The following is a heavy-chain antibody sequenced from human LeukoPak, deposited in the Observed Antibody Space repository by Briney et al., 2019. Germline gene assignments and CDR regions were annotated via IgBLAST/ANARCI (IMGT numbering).Heavy chain of an antibody. Sequence: GGSLRLSCAASGFTFSNAGMSWVRLTPGKGLEWVARIKSKTDGGTTDYAAPVKGRFTISRDDSKNTLYVQMNSLKTEDTAVYYCTTMFYWGQGTLVTVSS. CDR2: IKSKTDGGTT. J-gene: IGHJ4*02. CDR1: GFTFSNAG. D-gene: IGHD3-10*02. CDR3: TTMFY. V-gene: IGHV3-15*01.